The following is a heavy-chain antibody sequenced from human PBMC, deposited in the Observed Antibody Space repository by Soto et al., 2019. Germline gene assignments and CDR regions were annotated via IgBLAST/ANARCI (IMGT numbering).Heavy chain of an antibody. J-gene: IGHJ4*02. CDR2: ISSSSSTI. CDR1: GFTFSSYS. V-gene: IGHV3-48*02. Sequence: EVQLVESGGGWVQPGGSLRLSCAASGFTFSSYSMNWVRQAPGKGLEWVSYISSSSSTIYYADSVKGRFTISRDNAKNSLYLQMNSLRDEYTAVYYCARGRWFGELPIDYWGQGTLVTVSS. CDR3: ARGRWFGELPIDY. D-gene: IGHD3-10*01.